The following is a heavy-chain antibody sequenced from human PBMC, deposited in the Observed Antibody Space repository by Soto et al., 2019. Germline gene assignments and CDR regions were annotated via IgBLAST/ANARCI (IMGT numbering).Heavy chain of an antibody. J-gene: IGHJ2*01. CDR1: GHDSSKSW. V-gene: IGHV5-51*01. CDR3: AKSISGTALLAPYWYFDL. Sequence: GESLKISCKGSGHDSSKSWLGWVRQMPGKGLEWMGIIYLGDSDTRYSPSFQGHVTISADKSISTAYLQWNSLKASDTAMYYCAKSISGTALLAPYWYFDLWGRGTLVTVSS. D-gene: IGHD1-26*01. CDR2: IYLGDSDT.